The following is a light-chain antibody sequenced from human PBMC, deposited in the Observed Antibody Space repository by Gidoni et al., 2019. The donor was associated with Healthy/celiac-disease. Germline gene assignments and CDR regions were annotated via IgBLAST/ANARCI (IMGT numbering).Light chain of an antibody. J-gene: IGKJ2*03. Sequence: DIQMTQSHSTLSASAGARVTITCRASQRISSWLAWYQQKPGKAPKLLIYKASSLESGVPSRFSGSGSGTEFTLTIISLQPDDFATYYCQQYSSYSPYSFGQGTKLEI. CDR1: QRISSW. CDR3: QQYSSYSPYS. V-gene: IGKV1-5*03. CDR2: KAS.